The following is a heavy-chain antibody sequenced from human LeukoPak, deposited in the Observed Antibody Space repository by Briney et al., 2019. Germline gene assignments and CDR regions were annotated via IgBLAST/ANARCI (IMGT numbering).Heavy chain of an antibody. Sequence: SETLSLTCTVSGGSISSGDYYWSWIRQPPGKGLEWIGYIYYSGSTYYNPSLKSRVTISVDTSKNQFSLKLSSVTAADTAVYYCARVRGTSGYVPDWGQGTLVTVSS. CDR3: ARVRGTSGYVPD. CDR2: IYYSGST. CDR1: GGSISSGDYY. J-gene: IGHJ4*02. V-gene: IGHV4-30-4*02. D-gene: IGHD5-12*01.